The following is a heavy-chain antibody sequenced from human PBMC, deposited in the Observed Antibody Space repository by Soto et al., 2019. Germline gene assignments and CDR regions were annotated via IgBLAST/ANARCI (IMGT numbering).Heavy chain of an antibody. D-gene: IGHD2-2*01. CDR1: GFTFSNAW. CDR2: IKSKTDGGTT. Sequence: GGSLRLSCAASGFTFSNAWMSWVRQAPGKGLEWVGRIKSKTDGGTTDYAAPVKSRFTISRDDSKNTLYLQMNSLKTEDTAVYYCTTPYCSSTSCYDAFDIWGQGTMVTVSS. V-gene: IGHV3-15*01. CDR3: TTPYCSSTSCYDAFDI. J-gene: IGHJ3*02.